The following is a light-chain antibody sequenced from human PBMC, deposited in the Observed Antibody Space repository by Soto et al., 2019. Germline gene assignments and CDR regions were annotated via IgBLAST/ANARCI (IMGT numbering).Light chain of an antibody. CDR2: GAS. CDR1: QGVSRK. J-gene: IGKJ1*01. CDR3: QQFNSYPWT. Sequence: DIVMTQSPATLSVAPGERVTFSCRASQGVSRKLAWYQHKPGQAPRLLISGASTGATGIPARFSGSGSGTEFTLTISSLQPEDFATYYCQQFNSYPWTFGQGTKVEIK. V-gene: IGKV3-15*01.